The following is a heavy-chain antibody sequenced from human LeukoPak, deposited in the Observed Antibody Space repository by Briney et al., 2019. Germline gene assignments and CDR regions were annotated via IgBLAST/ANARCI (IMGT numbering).Heavy chain of an antibody. CDR3: AREAGEYQLPSLNWFDP. Sequence: PGGSLRLSCAASGFTFSSYSMNWVRQAPGKGLEWVSSISSSSSYIYYADSVKGRFTISRDNAKNSLYLQMNSLRAEDTAVYYCAREAGEYQLPSLNWFDPWGQGTLVTVSS. J-gene: IGHJ5*02. D-gene: IGHD2-2*01. CDR1: GFTFSSYS. V-gene: IGHV3-21*01. CDR2: ISSSSSYI.